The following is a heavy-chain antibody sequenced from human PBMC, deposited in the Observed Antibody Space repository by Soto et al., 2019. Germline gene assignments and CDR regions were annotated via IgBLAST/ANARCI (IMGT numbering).Heavy chain of an antibody. Sequence: QVQLVQSGAEVKKPGSSVKVSCKASGGTFSSYTISWVRQAPGQGLEWMGRIIPILGIANYAQKFQGRVTITADKSTSTAYMELSSLRSEDTAVYYCASDTYSGYDSTAPTDDYWGQGTLVTVSS. V-gene: IGHV1-69*02. CDR1: GGTFSSYT. CDR3: ASDTYSGYDSTAPTDDY. CDR2: IIPILGIA. J-gene: IGHJ4*02. D-gene: IGHD5-12*01.